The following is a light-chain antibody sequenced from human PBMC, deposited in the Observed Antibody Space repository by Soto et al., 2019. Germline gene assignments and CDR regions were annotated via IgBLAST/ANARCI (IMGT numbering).Light chain of an antibody. CDR3: QAWDRSTGV. CDR2: QDS. J-gene: IGLJ1*01. V-gene: IGLV3-1*01. CDR1: KLGDKY. Sequence: SYELTQPPSVSVSPGQTVSITCSGDKLGDKYVCWYHQKPGQSPVLVIYQDSKRPSGIPERFSGSNSGNTATLTISGTQPMDEADYYCQAWDRSTGVFGTGTKLTVL.